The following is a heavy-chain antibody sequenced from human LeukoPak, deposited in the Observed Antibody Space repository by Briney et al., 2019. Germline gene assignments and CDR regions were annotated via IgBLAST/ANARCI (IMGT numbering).Heavy chain of an antibody. Sequence: GGSLRLSCAASGFTFSSYAMSWVRQAPGKGLEWVSAISGSGGSTYYADSVKGRFTISRDNSKNTLYLQMNSLRAEDTAVYYCAKDNDYVWGSYRYFDYWGQGTLDTVSS. CDR3: AKDNDYVWGSYRYFDY. V-gene: IGHV3-23*01. J-gene: IGHJ4*02. D-gene: IGHD3-16*02. CDR1: GFTFSSYA. CDR2: ISGSGGST.